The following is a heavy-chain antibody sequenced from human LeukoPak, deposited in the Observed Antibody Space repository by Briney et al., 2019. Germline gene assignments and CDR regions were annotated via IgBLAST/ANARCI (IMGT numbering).Heavy chain of an antibody. CDR1: GFTFSNYY. CDR2: IKQGGSTQ. Sequence: GGSLRLSCAASGFTFSNYYMSWVRQAPGKGLEWVANIKQGGSTQYYADSVKGRFTISRDNAKNSLYLQMNSLRAEDTGVYYCAREAIVAVTGDDASDIWGQGTMVTVSS. J-gene: IGHJ3*02. CDR3: AREAIVAVTGDDASDI. D-gene: IGHD6-19*01. V-gene: IGHV3-7*01.